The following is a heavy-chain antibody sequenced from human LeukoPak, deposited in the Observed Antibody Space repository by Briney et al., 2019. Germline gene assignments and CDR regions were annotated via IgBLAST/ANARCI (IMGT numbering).Heavy chain of an antibody. J-gene: IGHJ4*02. Sequence: GASVKVSCKASGYTFTSYDINWVRQATGQGLEWMGIINPSGGSTSYAQKFQGRVTMTRDTSTSTVYMELSSLRSEDTAVYYCARDGGEQQLVLDYWGQGTLVTVSS. CDR3: ARDGGEQQLVLDY. CDR1: GYTFTSYD. D-gene: IGHD6-13*01. V-gene: IGHV1-46*01. CDR2: INPSGGST.